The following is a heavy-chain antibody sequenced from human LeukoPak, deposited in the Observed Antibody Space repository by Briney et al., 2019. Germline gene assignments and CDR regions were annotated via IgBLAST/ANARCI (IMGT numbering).Heavy chain of an antibody. D-gene: IGHD3-3*01. CDR3: AREDHYDFWSGPGDY. V-gene: IGHV3-48*01. CDR2: ISSSSSTI. CDR1: GFTFSSYS. J-gene: IGHJ4*02. Sequence: PGGSLRLSCAASGFTFSSYSMNWVRQAPGKGLEWVSYISSSSSTIYYADSVKGRFTISRDNAKNSLYLQMNSLRAEDTAVYYCAREDHYDFWSGPGDYWGQGTLVTVSS.